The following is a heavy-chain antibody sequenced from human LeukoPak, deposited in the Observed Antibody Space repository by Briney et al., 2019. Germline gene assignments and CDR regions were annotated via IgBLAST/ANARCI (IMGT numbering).Heavy chain of an antibody. CDR3: ASLLGVVPAAMQYYYYYYMDV. D-gene: IGHD2-2*01. CDR1: GGSISSSSYY. Sequence: KPSETLSLXCTVSGGSISSSSYYWGWIRQPPGKGLEWIGSIYYSGSTYYNPSLKRRVTISVDTSKNQFSLKLSSVTAADTAVYYCASLLGVVPAAMQYYYYYYMDVWGKGTTVTVSS. CDR2: IYYSGST. J-gene: IGHJ6*03. V-gene: IGHV4-39*01.